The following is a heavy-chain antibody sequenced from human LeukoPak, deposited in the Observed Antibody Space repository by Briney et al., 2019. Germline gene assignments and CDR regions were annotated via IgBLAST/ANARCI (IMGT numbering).Heavy chain of an antibody. D-gene: IGHD3-10*01. J-gene: IGHJ4*02. V-gene: IGHV3-33*08. CDR1: GFTFSSCG. CDR2: IWYGGSST. Sequence: GGSLRLSCAAPGFTFSSCGMHWVRQAPGKGLEWVAVIWYGGSSTHYADSVKGRFTISRDNSKNTLYLQMNSLRAEDTAVYYCATDGSKVREVIAYYFDYWGQGALVTVSS. CDR3: ATDGSKVREVIAYYFDY.